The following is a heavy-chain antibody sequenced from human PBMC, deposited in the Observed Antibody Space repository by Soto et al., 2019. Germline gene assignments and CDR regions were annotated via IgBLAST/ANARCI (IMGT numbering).Heavy chain of an antibody. Sequence: GGSLRLSCAASGFTFSTYWMHWVRQVPGKGLVWVSHIKSDGSSTSYADSVKGRFTISRDNAKNTLYLQMDSLRAEDTAVYYCARDQGSLSYWGQGTLVTVSS. CDR1: GFTFSTYW. V-gene: IGHV3-74*01. CDR2: IKSDGSST. CDR3: ARDQGSLSY. D-gene: IGHD6-6*01. J-gene: IGHJ4*02.